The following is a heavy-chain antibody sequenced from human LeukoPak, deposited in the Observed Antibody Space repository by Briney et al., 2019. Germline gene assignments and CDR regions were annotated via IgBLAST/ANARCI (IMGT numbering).Heavy chain of an antibody. V-gene: IGHV3-30*02. CDR3: AKLHPIYCSSTSCYIDY. J-gene: IGHJ4*02. D-gene: IGHD2-2*01. Sequence: GGSLRLSCAASGFTFSSYGMHWVRQAPGKGLEWVAFIRYDGSNKYYADSVKGRFTISRDNSKNTLYLQMNSLRAEDTAVYYCAKLHPIYCSSTSCYIDYWGQGTLVTVSS. CDR1: GFTFSSYG. CDR2: IRYDGSNK.